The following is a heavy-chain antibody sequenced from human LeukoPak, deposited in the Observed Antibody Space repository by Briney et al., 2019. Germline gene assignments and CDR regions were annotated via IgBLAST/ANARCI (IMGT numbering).Heavy chain of an antibody. D-gene: IGHD6-19*01. Sequence: GGSLRLSCAASGFTFSSYGMHWVRQAPGKGLEWVSSISSSSSYIYYADSVKGRFTISRDNSKNTLYLQMNSLRAEDTAVYYCARAWLGLLPSPFDYWGQGTLVTVSS. CDR3: ARAWLGLLPSPFDY. CDR2: ISSSSSYI. CDR1: GFTFSSYG. J-gene: IGHJ4*02. V-gene: IGHV3-21*04.